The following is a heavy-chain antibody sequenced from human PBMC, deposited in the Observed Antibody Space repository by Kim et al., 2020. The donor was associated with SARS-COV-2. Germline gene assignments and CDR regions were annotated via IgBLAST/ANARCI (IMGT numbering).Heavy chain of an antibody. Sequence: DSVKGRFTISRDNSKNTLYLQMNSLRAEDTAVYYCAKVLWELREEDAFDIWGQGTMVTVSS. J-gene: IGHJ3*02. CDR3: AKVLWELREEDAFDI. D-gene: IGHD1-26*01. V-gene: IGHV3-30*02.